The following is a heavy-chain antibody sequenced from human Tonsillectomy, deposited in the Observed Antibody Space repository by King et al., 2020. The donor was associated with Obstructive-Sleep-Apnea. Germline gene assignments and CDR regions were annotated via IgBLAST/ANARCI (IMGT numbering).Heavy chain of an antibody. V-gene: IGHV3-30*03. CDR3: ARDMGDTWEPNCFDY. Sequence: VQLVESGVGVVQLGRSLRISCAASGFTFRSYLMHWVRQAPGKGLEWVAVISSDGSKKYYADSVKVQFTISRVDSKNTLYLQMNFLRLDDTAVYYCARDMGDTWEPNCFDYWGQGALVTVSS. CDR2: ISSDGSKK. J-gene: IGHJ4*02. D-gene: IGHD1-26*01. CDR1: GFTFRSYL.